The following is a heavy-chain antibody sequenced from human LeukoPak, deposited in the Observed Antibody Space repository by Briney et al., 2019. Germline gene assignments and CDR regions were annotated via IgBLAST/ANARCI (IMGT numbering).Heavy chain of an antibody. V-gene: IGHV4-38-2*02. CDR3: ARGGELLGTYYDILTGYYLNWFDP. CDR1: GYSITSGYY. CDR2: INHSGST. D-gene: IGHD3-9*01. J-gene: IGHJ5*02. Sequence: SETLSLTCTVSGYSITSGYYWGWIRQPPGKGLEWIGEINHSGSTNYNPSLKSRVTISVDTSKNQFSLKLSSVTAADTAVYYCARGGELLGTYYDILTGYYLNWFDPWGQGTLVTVSS.